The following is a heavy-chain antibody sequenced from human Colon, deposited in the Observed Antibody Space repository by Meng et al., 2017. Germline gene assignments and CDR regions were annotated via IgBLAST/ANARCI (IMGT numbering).Heavy chain of an antibody. CDR2: ISYGGDKT. J-gene: IGHJ4*02. Sequence: VQLVESGGGVVQPGRSLRLSCAASGFTFSTYAMHWVRQASGKGLEWVAVISYGGDKTYYADSVKGRFTISRDNSKNTLYLQMNSLRVEDTAVYYCARVSRGYIYGPIDYWGQGTLVTVSS. V-gene: IGHV3-30*01. CDR3: ARVSRGYIYGPIDY. D-gene: IGHD5-18*01. CDR1: GFTFSTYA.